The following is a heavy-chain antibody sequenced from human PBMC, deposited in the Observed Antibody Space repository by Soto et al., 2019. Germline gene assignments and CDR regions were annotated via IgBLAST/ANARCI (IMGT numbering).Heavy chain of an antibody. CDR1: GGSIISYY. D-gene: IGHD6-19*01. J-gene: IGHJ5*02. V-gene: IGHV4-4*07. CDR3: AREIAVAGTGVSWFDP. CDR2: IYTSGST. Sequence: LSLTCTVSGGSIISYYWSWIRQPAGKGLEWIGRIYTSGSTNYNPSLKSRVTMSVDTSKNQFSLKLSSVTAADTAVYYCAREIAVAGTGVSWFDPWGQGTLVTVSS.